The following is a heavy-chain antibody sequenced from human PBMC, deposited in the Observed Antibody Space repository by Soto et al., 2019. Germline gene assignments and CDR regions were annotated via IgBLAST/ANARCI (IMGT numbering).Heavy chain of an antibody. Sequence: GGSLRLSCAASGFTFSGYYMDWIRQAPGKGPEWVSYISGFCTYTNYSDSVKGRFPISRDNSKQSLFLQMNSLRPEDTAVYYCARAWAQFDTWTGKVDSWGQGTLVTVSS. J-gene: IGHJ4*02. V-gene: IGHV3-11*06. D-gene: IGHD3-9*01. CDR3: ARAWAQFDTWTGKVDS. CDR1: GFTFSGYY. CDR2: ISGFCTYT.